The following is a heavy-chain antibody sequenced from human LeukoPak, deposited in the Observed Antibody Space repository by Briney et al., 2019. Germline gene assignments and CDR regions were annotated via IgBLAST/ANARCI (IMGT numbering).Heavy chain of an antibody. CDR2: ISGSGGST. V-gene: IGHV3-23*01. J-gene: IGHJ4*02. D-gene: IGHD2-21*02. CDR1: GFTFSSYA. CDR3: AKDRAYCGGDCYTFFDY. Sequence: GGSLRLSCAASGFTFSSYAMSWVRQAPGKGLGWVSAISGSGGSTYYADSVKGRFTISRDNSKNTLYLQMNSLRAEDTAVYYCAKDRAYCGGDCYTFFDYRGQGTLVTVSS.